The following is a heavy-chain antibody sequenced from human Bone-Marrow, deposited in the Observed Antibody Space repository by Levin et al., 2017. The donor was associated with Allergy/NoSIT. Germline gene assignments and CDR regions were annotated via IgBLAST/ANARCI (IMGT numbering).Heavy chain of an antibody. D-gene: IGHD2-21*01. J-gene: IGHJ6*04. Sequence: ASVKVSCRASGYTFTSNDINWVRQAPGQGLEWMGWLDPNSGNTGYAQKFQDRVTMTKNTSTNTADMELRSLISDDTAVYYCARAYCGSRKGSYYGMDVWGEGTTVIVSS. V-gene: IGHV1-8*01. CDR3: ARAYCGSRKGSYYGMDV. CDR2: LDPNSGNT. CDR1: GYTFTSND.